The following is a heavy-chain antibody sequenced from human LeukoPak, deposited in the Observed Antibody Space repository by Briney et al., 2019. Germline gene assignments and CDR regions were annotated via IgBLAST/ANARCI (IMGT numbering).Heavy chain of an antibody. Sequence: PGRSLRLSCAASGFIFSDYGMHWVRQAPGRGLEWVAVISSDGTKKAYADSVKGRFTISRDNSENTLYLQMSSLRAEDTAVYYCAKRRDYCSGGSCYSLDYWGQGNLVTVSS. CDR2: ISSDGTKK. V-gene: IGHV3-30*18. CDR1: GFIFSDYG. J-gene: IGHJ4*02. D-gene: IGHD2-15*01. CDR3: AKRRDYCSGGSCYSLDY.